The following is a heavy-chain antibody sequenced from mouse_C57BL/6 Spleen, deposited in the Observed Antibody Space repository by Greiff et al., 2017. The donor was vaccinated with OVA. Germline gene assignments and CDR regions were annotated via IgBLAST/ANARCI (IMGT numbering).Heavy chain of an antibody. CDR1: GYTFTDYN. J-gene: IGHJ1*03. CDR3: ASAITTVVYWYFDV. D-gene: IGHD1-1*01. Sequence: VQLQQSGPELVKPGASVKIPCKASGYTFTDYNMDWVKQSHGKSLEWIGDINPNNGGTIYNQKFKGKATLTVDKSSSTAYMELRSLTSEDTAVYYCASAITTVVYWYFDVWGTGTTVTVSS. V-gene: IGHV1-18*01. CDR2: INPNNGGT.